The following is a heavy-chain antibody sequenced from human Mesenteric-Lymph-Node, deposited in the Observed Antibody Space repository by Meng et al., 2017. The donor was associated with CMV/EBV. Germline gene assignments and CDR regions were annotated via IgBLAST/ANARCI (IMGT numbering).Heavy chain of an antibody. D-gene: IGHD2-2*01. V-gene: IGHV1-69*10. Sequence: SVKVSCKASGYTFTSDYMHWVRQAPGQGLEWMGGIIPILGIANYAQKFQGRVTITADKSTSTAYMELSSLRSEDTAVYYCARDHGASYYFDYWGQGTLVTVSS. CDR1: GYTFTSDY. CDR3: ARDHGASYYFDY. J-gene: IGHJ4*02. CDR2: IIPILGIA.